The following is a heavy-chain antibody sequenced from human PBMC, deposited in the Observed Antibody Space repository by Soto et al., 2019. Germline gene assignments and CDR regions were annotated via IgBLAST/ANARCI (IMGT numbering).Heavy chain of an antibody. CDR1: GYSFTDYH. CDR2: INPKSGGT. CDR3: ARGDSTDCSNGVCSFFYNHDMDV. V-gene: IGHV1-2*04. J-gene: IGHJ6*02. Sequence: ASVKVSCKASGYSFTDYHIHWVRQAPGRGLEWLGRINPKSGGTSTAQKFQGWVTMTTDTSISTASMELTRLTSDDTAIYYCARGDSTDCSNGVCSFFYNHDMDVWGQGTTVTVSS. D-gene: IGHD2-8*01.